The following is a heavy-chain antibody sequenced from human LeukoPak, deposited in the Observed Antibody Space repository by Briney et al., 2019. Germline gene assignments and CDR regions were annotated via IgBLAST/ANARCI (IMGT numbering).Heavy chain of an antibody. V-gene: IGHV4-61*08. J-gene: IGHJ3*02. CDR3: ARGAAAGIEAFDI. Sequence: SETLSLTCTVSGGSISSGGYYWSWIRQPPGKVLVWIGYIYYSGSTSYNPSLKSRVTISVDTSKNQFSLKLSSVTAADTAVYYCARGAAAGIEAFDIWGQGTMVTVSS. D-gene: IGHD6-13*01. CDR1: GGSISSGGYY. CDR2: IYYSGST.